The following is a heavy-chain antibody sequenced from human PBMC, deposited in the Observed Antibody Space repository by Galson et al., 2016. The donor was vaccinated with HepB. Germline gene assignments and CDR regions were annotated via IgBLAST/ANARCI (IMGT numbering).Heavy chain of an antibody. CDR2: ISGSGGST. Sequence: FLRLSCAASGFTFSSYAMSWVRQAPGKGLEWVSGISGSGGSTYSADSVKGRFTVSRDNPNNTLYLQMNSLRAKDTAVYYCAKDQLVPTSSRWYPVYFDYWGQGTLVTVSS. CDR3: AKDQLVPTSSRWYPVYFDY. V-gene: IGHV3-23*01. J-gene: IGHJ4*02. D-gene: IGHD6-13*01. CDR1: GFTFSSYA.